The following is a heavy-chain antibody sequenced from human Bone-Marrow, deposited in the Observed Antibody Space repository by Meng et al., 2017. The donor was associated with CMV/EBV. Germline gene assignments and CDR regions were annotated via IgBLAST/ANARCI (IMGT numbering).Heavy chain of an antibody. D-gene: IGHD3-22*01. V-gene: IGHV3-7*01. CDR3: ARDRTYYYDSSGYFDYGMDV. CDR2: IKQDGSEK. CDR1: GFTFSSYW. J-gene: IGHJ6*02. Sequence: GESLKISCAASGFTFSSYWMSWVRQAPGKGLEWVANIKQDGSEKYYVDSVKGRFTISRDNAKNSLYLQMNSLRAEDTAVYYCARDRTYYYDSSGYFDYGMDVWGQGTTVTVYS.